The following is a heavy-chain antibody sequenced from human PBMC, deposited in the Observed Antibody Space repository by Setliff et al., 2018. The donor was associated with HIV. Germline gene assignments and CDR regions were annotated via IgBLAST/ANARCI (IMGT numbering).Heavy chain of an antibody. Sequence: GESLKISCEASGFTFSSHWMSWVRQAPGKGLEWVANIRQDGSEKYYVDSVKGRFTISRDNAGNSLDLELHYLNDEDTAVYYCARCAAGPYCRNSFDFWGRGTLVTVSS. CDR2: IRQDGSEK. J-gene: IGHJ4*02. CDR3: ARCAAGPYCRNSFDF. CDR1: GFTFSSHW. V-gene: IGHV3-7*03. D-gene: IGHD1-26*01.